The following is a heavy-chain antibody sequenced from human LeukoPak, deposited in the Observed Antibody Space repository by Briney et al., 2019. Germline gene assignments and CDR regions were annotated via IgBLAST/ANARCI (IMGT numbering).Heavy chain of an antibody. Sequence: PGGSLRLSCAASGFTFSTYWIHWVRQAPGKGLVWVSRINSDGGNTVYTDSAKGRFTISRDNVKNTMYLQMNSLRAEDTAVYYCAREAYSNYAYDMWGQGTMVIVSS. CDR2: INSDGGNT. CDR3: AREAYSNYAYDM. V-gene: IGHV3-74*01. D-gene: IGHD6-13*01. CDR1: GFTFSTYW. J-gene: IGHJ3*02.